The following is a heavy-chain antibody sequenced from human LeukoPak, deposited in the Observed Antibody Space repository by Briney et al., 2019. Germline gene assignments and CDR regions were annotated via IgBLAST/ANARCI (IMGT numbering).Heavy chain of an antibody. Sequence: PGGSLRLSCAASGFTVSSNYMSWVRQAPGKGLEWVSAISGSSDYIYYADSVKGRFTISRDNAKNSLFLQMNSLRAEDTAVYYCARAPTVLVGYCSSASCQADYWGQGTLVTVSS. CDR1: GFTVSSNY. CDR3: ARAPTVLVGYCSSASCQADY. V-gene: IGHV3-21*01. D-gene: IGHD2-2*01. CDR2: ISGSSDYI. J-gene: IGHJ4*02.